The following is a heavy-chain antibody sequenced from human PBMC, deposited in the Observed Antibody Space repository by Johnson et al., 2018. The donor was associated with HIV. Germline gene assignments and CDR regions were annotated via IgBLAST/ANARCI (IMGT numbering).Heavy chain of an antibody. Sequence: MQLVESGGGVVQPGRSLRLSCAASGFTFSGSAMHWVRQAPGKGLEWVSVIYSGGNTYYADSVKGRFTISRDNSRNRLYLQMSSLRADATAVYCCASDYGGTKYAFDIWGQGTMVTVSS. CDR1: GFTFSGSA. J-gene: IGHJ3*02. CDR2: IYSGGNT. CDR3: ASDYGGTKYAFDI. V-gene: IGHV3-53*01. D-gene: IGHD3-10*01.